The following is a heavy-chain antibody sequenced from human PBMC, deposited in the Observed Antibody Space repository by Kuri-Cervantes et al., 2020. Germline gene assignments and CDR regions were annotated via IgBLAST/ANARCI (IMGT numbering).Heavy chain of an antibody. CDR3: ARGYDHIDIVATMADY. D-gene: IGHD5-12*01. CDR1: GYTFTSYA. Sequence: SVKVSCKASGYTFTSYAMNWVRQAPGQGLEWMGGIIPIFGTANYAQKFQGRVTITADESTSTAYMELSSLRSEDTAVYYCARGYDHIDIVATMADYWGQGTLVTVSS. CDR2: IIPIFGTA. J-gene: IGHJ4*02. V-gene: IGHV1-69*13.